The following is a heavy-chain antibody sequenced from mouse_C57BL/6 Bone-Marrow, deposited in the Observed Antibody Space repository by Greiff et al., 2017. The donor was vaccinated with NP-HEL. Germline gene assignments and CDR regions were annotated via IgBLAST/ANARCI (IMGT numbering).Heavy chain of an antibody. D-gene: IGHD1-1*01. CDR3: ARRSNFDYAMDY. V-gene: IGHV1-47*01. CDR1: GYTFTTYP. Sequence: QVQLQQSGAELVKPGASVKMSCKASGYTFTTYPIEWMKQSHGKCLAWIGNFHPYNDDTKYNEKFKGKATLTVEKSSSTVYLDLSRLTSDDSAVYDCARRSNFDYAMDYWGQGTSVTVSS. J-gene: IGHJ4*01. CDR2: FHPYNDDT.